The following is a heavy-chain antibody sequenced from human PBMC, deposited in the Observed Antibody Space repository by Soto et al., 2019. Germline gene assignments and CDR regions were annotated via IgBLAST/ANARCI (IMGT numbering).Heavy chain of an antibody. CDR2: ISSSSHYI. V-gene: IGHV3-21*01. D-gene: IGHD5-18*01. Sequence: EVQLVESGGGLVKPGGPLRLSCAASGFTFSSYSMIWVRQAPGRGLEWVSSISSSSHYIFYADSVRGRFTISRDNAKNSLDLQIHSLRAEDTALYYCARARSSMVTGLVGYWGQGTRVTVSS. CDR1: GFTFSSYS. CDR3: ARARSSMVTGLVGY. J-gene: IGHJ4*02.